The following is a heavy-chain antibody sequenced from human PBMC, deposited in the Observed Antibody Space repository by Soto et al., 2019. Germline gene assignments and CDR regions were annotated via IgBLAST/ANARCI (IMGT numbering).Heavy chain of an antibody. D-gene: IGHD5-18*01. CDR3: AKGSWIQLWPREWFDP. J-gene: IGHJ5*02. CDR1: GFTFSSYG. Sequence: GGSLRLSCAASGFTFSSYGMHWVRQAPGKGLEWVAVISYDGSNKYYADSVKGRFTISRDNSKNTLYLQMNSLRAEDTAVYYCAKGSWIQLWPREWFDPWGQGTLVTVSS. V-gene: IGHV3-30*18. CDR2: ISYDGSNK.